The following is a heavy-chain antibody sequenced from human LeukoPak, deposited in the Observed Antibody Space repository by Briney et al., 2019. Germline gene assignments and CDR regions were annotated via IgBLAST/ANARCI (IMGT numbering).Heavy chain of an antibody. CDR3: ARAVQARQDYYYYYMDV. V-gene: IGHV1-69*13. J-gene: IGHJ6*03. D-gene: IGHD6-6*01. Sequence: ASVKVSCKASGGTFSSYAISWVRQAPGQGLEWMGGIIPIFGTANYAQKFQGRVTITADESTSTAYMELSSLRSEDTAVYYCARAVQARQDYYYYYMDVWGKGTTVTVSS. CDR1: GGTFSSYA. CDR2: IIPIFGTA.